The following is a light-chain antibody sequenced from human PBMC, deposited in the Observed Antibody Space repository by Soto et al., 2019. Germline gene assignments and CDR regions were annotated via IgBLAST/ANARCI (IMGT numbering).Light chain of an antibody. CDR1: QSISSW. V-gene: IGKV1-5*01. CDR3: QQYNSYLWT. Sequence: DIQMTQSPSTLSASVGERVTITCRASQSISSWLAWYQQKPGKAPKLLIYAASSLASGVPSRFSGSGSGTEFTLTSSRLQADDFAYYYCQQYNSYLWTFGQGTKVEIK. J-gene: IGKJ1*01. CDR2: AAS.